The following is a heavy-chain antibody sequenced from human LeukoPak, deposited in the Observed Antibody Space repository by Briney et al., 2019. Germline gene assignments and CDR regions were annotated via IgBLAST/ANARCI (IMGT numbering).Heavy chain of an antibody. CDR1: GGTFSSYA. V-gene: IGHV1-69*05. J-gene: IGHJ5*02. D-gene: IGHD5-24*01. Sequence: GASVKVSCKASGGTFSSYAISWVRQAPGQGLEWMGRIIPIFGTANYAQKFQGRVTITTDESTSTAYMELSSLRSEDTAVYYCARGGDGYNSWFDPCGQGTLVTVSS. CDR3: ARGGDGYNSWFDP. CDR2: IIPIFGTA.